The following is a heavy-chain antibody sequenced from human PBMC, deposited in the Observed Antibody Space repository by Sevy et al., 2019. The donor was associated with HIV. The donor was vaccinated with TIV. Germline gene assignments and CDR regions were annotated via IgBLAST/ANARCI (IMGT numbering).Heavy chain of an antibody. Sequence: SETLSLTCTVSGGSISSSSYYWGWIRQPPGKGLEWIGSLYYSGSTYYNPSLKSRVSMPADRSKKQFSLKVTSVTAADTAVYYCATLTYYYDSSGLDAFGIWGQGTMVTVSS. CDR3: ATLTYYYDSSGLDAFGI. D-gene: IGHD3-22*01. CDR1: GGSISSSSYY. V-gene: IGHV4-39*01. J-gene: IGHJ3*02. CDR2: LYYSGST.